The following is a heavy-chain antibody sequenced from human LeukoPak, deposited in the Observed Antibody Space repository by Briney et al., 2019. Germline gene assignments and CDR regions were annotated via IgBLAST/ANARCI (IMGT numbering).Heavy chain of an antibody. J-gene: IGHJ4*02. CDR2: IFFLGST. Sequence: SETLSLTCTVSGGSIRNNYWTWIRQPAGKGLEWIGRIFFLGSTHYSPSLTSRVTMSVDMSKNQFSLRLSSATAADTAVYYCAGDNSGPIDYWGQGILVTVSS. D-gene: IGHD2-8*02. CDR1: GGSIRNNY. CDR3: AGDNSGPIDY. V-gene: IGHV4-4*07.